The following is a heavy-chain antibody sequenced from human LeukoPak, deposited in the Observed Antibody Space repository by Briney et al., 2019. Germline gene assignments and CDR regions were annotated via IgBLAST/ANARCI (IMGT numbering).Heavy chain of an antibody. CDR3: ATVGGSQY. Sequence: EASVKVSCKASGYTFTSYYMHWVRQAPGQGLEWMGTINPSGGYTSYAQKLQGRVTMTRDTSTSTVYMEMSSLRSEDTAVYYCATVGGSQYWGQGTLVTVSS. CDR1: GYTFTSYY. CDR2: INPSGGYT. D-gene: IGHD1-26*01. V-gene: IGHV1-46*04. J-gene: IGHJ4*02.